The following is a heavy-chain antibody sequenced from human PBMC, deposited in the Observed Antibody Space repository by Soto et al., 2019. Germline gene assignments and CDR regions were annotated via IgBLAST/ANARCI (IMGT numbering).Heavy chain of an antibody. CDR1: SGSISSSNW. J-gene: IGHJ6*03. CDR3: ASVRADTAMVRADYMDV. CDR2: IYHSGST. Sequence: SETLSLTCAVSSGSISSSNWWCWVRQPPGKGLEWIGEIYHSGSTNYNPSLKSRVTISVDKSKNQFSLKLSLVTAADTAVYYCASVRADTAMVRADYMDVWGKGTTVTVSS. D-gene: IGHD5-18*01. V-gene: IGHV4-4*02.